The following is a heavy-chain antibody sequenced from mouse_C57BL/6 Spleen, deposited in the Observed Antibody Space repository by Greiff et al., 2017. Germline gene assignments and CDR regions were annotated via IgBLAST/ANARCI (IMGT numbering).Heavy chain of an antibody. Sequence: EVQLQQSGAELVRPGASVKLSCTASGFNIKDDYMHWVKQRPEQGLEWIGWIDPENGDTEYASKFQGKATITADTSSNTAYLQLSSLTSEDTAVYYCTTRPSYYGSSYDWYFDVWGTGTTVTVSS. J-gene: IGHJ1*03. CDR1: GFNIKDDY. D-gene: IGHD1-1*01. CDR3: TTRPSYYGSSYDWYFDV. CDR2: IDPENGDT. V-gene: IGHV14-4*01.